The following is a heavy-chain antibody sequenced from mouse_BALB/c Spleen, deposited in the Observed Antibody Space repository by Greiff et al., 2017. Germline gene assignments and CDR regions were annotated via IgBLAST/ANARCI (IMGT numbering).Heavy chain of an antibody. CDR3: ARTGTWFAY. D-gene: IGHD4-1*01. CDR2: IRNKANGYTT. V-gene: IGHV7-3*02. CDR1: GFTFTDYY. Sequence: EVKLMESGGGLVQPGGSLRLSCATSGFTFTDYYMSWVRQPPGKALEWLGFIRNKANGYTTEYSASVKGRFTISRDNSQSILYLQMNTLRAEDSATYYCARTGTWFAYWGQGTLVTVSA. J-gene: IGHJ3*01.